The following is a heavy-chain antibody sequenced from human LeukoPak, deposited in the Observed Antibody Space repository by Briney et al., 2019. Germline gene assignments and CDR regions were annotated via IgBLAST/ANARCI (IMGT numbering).Heavy chain of an antibody. CDR3: ASDLWFGERGYFDY. CDR2: FDPEDGET. D-gene: IGHD3-10*01. CDR1: GYTLTELS. J-gene: IGHJ4*02. Sequence: ASVKVSCKGSGYTLTELSMHWVRQAPGKGLEWMGGFDPEDGETIYAQKFQGRVTMTEDTSTDTAYMELRSLRSDDTAVYYCASDLWFGERGYFDYWGQGTLVTVSS. V-gene: IGHV1-24*01.